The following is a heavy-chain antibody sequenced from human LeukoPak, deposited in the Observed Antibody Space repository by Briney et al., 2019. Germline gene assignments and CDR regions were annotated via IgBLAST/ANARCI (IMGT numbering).Heavy chain of an antibody. D-gene: IGHD5-18*01. CDR3: ARLWDSYAST. Sequence: SETLSLTCTVSGGSISNYFWSWIRQPPGKGLEWIAYIYSSGNTNYNPSLRGRVTISVDTSKNQFSLRMNSVTAADTAVYYCARLWDSYASTWGQGTLVTVSS. CDR2: IYSSGNT. CDR1: GGSISNYF. V-gene: IGHV4-59*12. J-gene: IGHJ5*02.